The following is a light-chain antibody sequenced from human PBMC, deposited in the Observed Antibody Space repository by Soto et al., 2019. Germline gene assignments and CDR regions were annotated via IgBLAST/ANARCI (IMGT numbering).Light chain of an antibody. CDR1: RDVSSSY. CDR2: GAY. Sequence: VMTQSPGTQPPSPGDRANLSCSASRDVSSSYLAWYQQKPGQAPRLLIYGAYSRATGIPARFSGSGSGTEFTLTITRPEPEDFAVYYCQQYDNSPWTFGQGTKVDIK. V-gene: IGKV3-20*01. CDR3: QQYDNSPWT. J-gene: IGKJ1*01.